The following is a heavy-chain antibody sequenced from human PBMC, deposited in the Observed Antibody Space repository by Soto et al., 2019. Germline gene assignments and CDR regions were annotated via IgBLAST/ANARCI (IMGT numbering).Heavy chain of an antibody. CDR2: IIPIFGTA. D-gene: IGHD2-15*01. V-gene: IGHV1-69*13. Sequence: SVKVSCKASGGTFSSYAISWVRQAPGQGLEWMGGIIPIFGTANYAQKFQGRVTITADESTSTAYMELSSLRSEDTAVYYCARDCSGGSCYTYGMDVWGQGTTVTVSS. CDR1: GGTFSSYA. CDR3: ARDCSGGSCYTYGMDV. J-gene: IGHJ6*02.